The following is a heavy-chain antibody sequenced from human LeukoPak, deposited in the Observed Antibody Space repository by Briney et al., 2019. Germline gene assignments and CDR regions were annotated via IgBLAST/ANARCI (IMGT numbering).Heavy chain of an antibody. D-gene: IGHD3-22*01. Sequence: SETLSLACTVSGGSISSYYWSWIRQPPGKGLEWIGYIYYSGSTNYNPSLKSRVAISVDTSKNQFSLKLSSVTAADTAVYYCARGVSYYYDSSGYYPWFDPWGQGTLVTVSS. CDR2: IYYSGST. CDR1: GGSISSYY. V-gene: IGHV4-59*12. J-gene: IGHJ5*02. CDR3: ARGVSYYYDSSGYYPWFDP.